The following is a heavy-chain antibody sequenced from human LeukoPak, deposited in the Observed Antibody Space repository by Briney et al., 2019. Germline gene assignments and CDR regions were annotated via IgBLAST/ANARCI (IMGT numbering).Heavy chain of an antibody. J-gene: IGHJ2*01. Sequence: GGSLSLSCAASGFTVSSNYMSWVRQAPWKGLEWVSVLYSDGTTHYSDSVKGRFTISRDNSKNTLYLQLSSLRVDDTAVYYCARDLENYWYFDLWGRGTRVTVSS. V-gene: IGHV3-53*01. CDR2: LYSDGTT. CDR1: GFTVSSNY. CDR3: ARDLENYWYFDL.